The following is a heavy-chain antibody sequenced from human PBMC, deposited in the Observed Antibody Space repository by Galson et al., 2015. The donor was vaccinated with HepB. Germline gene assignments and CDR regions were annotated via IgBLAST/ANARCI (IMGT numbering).Heavy chain of an antibody. D-gene: IGHD3-3*02. CDR3: AKHIWSGPKKDYFDY. CDR1: GVNFKNYA. V-gene: IGHV3-23*01. CDR2: IPDNGVDK. J-gene: IGHJ4*02. Sequence: SLRLSCAASGVNFKNYAMTWVRQAPGKGLEWVSTIPDNGVDKFYADSVKGRFTISRDNSRNMLYLQLNSLRPEDTAVYYCAKHIWSGPKKDYFDYWGQGTLVTVSS.